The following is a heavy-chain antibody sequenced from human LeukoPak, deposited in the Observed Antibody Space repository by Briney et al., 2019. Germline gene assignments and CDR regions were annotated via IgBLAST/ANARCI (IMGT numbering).Heavy chain of an antibody. CDR3: AREDADYTFSFDF. CDR2: TNPRGGST. D-gene: IGHD4-17*01. CDR1: GYTFTRNY. J-gene: IGHJ4*02. Sequence: ASVKVSCKASGYTFTRNYMHWVRQAPGQGLEWMGITNPRGGSTTYAQKFQGRLTMTRDTSTSTVYMELSSLRSEDTAVYYCAREDADYTFSFDFWGQGTLVTVSS. V-gene: IGHV1-46*01.